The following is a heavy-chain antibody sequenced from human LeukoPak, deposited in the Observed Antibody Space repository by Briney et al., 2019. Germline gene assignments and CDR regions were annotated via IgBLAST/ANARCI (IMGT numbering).Heavy chain of an antibody. Sequence: GGSLRLSCAASGFPFSSYEINWVRQAPGKGLEWVSYISSSGSTIYYADSVKGRFTISRGNAKNSLYLQMNSLRAEDTAVYYCATGLLLRRALFDYWGQGTLVTVSS. CDR1: GFPFSSYE. CDR3: ATGLLLRRALFDY. D-gene: IGHD2-15*01. CDR2: ISSSGSTI. V-gene: IGHV3-48*03. J-gene: IGHJ4*02.